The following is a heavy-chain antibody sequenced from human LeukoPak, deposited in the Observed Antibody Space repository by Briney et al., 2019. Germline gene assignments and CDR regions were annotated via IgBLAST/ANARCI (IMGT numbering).Heavy chain of an antibody. Sequence: ASVKVSCTASGYTFTGYYMHWVRQAPGQGLEWMGWINPNSGGTNYAQKFQGRVTMTRDTSISTAYMELSRLRSDDTAVYYCARSMSRLRYFDWSTAPAYYYYGMDVWGQGTTVTVSS. V-gene: IGHV1-2*02. CDR3: ARSMSRLRYFDWSTAPAYYYYGMDV. J-gene: IGHJ6*02. CDR1: GYTFTGYY. D-gene: IGHD3-9*01. CDR2: INPNSGGT.